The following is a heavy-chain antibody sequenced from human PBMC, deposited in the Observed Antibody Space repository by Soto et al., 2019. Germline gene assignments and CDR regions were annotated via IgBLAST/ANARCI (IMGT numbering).Heavy chain of an antibody. V-gene: IGHV1-69*02. CDR1: GGTFSSYT. D-gene: IGHD2-2*01. CDR3: ARPSNCSSTSCYWGDDAFDI. J-gene: IGHJ3*02. Sequence: SVKVSCKASGGTFSSYTISWVRQAPGQGLEWMGRIIPILGIANYAQKFQGRVTITADKSTSTAYMELSSLRSEDTAVYYCARPSNCSSTSCYWGDDAFDIWGQGTMVTVSS. CDR2: IIPILGIA.